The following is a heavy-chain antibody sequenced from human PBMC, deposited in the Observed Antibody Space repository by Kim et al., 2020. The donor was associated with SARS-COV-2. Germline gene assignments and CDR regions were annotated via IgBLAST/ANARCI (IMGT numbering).Heavy chain of an antibody. J-gene: IGHJ3*02. CDR3: ARGVPVVVTASGAFDI. D-gene: IGHD2-21*02. V-gene: IGHV1-18*01. Sequence: ASVKVSCKASGYTFTSYGISWVRQAPGQGLEWMGWISAYNGNTNYAQKLQGRVTMTTDTSTSTAYMELRSLRSDDTAVYYCARGVPVVVTASGAFDIWGQGTMVTVSS. CDR2: ISAYNGNT. CDR1: GYTFTSYG.